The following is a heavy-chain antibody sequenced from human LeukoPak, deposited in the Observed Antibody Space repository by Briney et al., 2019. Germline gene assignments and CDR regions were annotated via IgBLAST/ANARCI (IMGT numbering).Heavy chain of an antibody. Sequence: SQTLSLTCTVSGGSISSGDHYWSWIRQPPGKGLEWIGYIYYSGSTYYNPSLKSRVTISVDTSKNQFSLKLSSVTAADTAVYYCASSIVVVPAAMDYYYMDVWGKGTTVTVSS. J-gene: IGHJ6*03. CDR3: ASSIVVVPAAMDYYYMDV. V-gene: IGHV4-30-4*08. CDR2: IYYSGST. CDR1: GGSISSGDHY. D-gene: IGHD2-2*01.